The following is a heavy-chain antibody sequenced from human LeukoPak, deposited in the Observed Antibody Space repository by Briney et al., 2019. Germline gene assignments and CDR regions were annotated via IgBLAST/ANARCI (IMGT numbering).Heavy chain of an antibody. J-gene: IGHJ4*02. CDR2: IDQHGSEK. CDR1: GLTFSEYW. Sequence: PGGSLRLSCAASGLTFSEYWKAWVRQAPGKGLEWVANIDQHGSEKNYADSVKGRFTISRDNAKNSLYLQMNSLRAEDTAVYYCARGLWFGGFFDYWGQGTVVTVSS. V-gene: IGHV3-7*01. CDR3: ARGLWFGGFFDY. D-gene: IGHD3-10*01.